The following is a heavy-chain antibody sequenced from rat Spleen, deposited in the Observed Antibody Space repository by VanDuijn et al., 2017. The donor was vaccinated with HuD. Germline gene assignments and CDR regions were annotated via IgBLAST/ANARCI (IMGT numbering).Heavy chain of an antibody. CDR1: GFPFSDYG. V-gene: IGHV5-29*01. D-gene: IGHD1-1*01. CDR3: ARHPDYSNYFDY. Sequence: EVQLVESGGGLVQPGRSLKLSCAASGFPFSDYGVAWVRQAPGKGLEWVASITNTGGSTFYPDSVKGRFTISRDNAKSTLYLQMDSLRSEDTATYYCARHPDYSNYFDYWGQGVMVTVSS. CDR2: ITNTGGST. J-gene: IGHJ2*01.